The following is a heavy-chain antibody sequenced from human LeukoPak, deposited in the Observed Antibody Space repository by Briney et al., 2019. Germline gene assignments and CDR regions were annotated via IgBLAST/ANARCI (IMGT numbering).Heavy chain of an antibody. V-gene: IGHV4-4*07. CDR3: ARGHSGYYDY. CDR1: GGSISGYY. CDR2: IYASGIT. D-gene: IGHD3-22*01. Sequence: SETLSLTCTVSGGSISGYYWSWIRQPAGKGLEGIGRIYASGITNYNPSLKGRVTMSLDTSKNQFSLKVSSVTAADTAVYYCARGHSGYYDYWGQGTLVTVSS. J-gene: IGHJ4*02.